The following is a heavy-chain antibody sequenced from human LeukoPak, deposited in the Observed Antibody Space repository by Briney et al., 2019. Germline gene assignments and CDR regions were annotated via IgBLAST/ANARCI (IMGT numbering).Heavy chain of an antibody. Sequence: GGSLRLSCAASGFTFSSCAMSWVRQAPGKGLEWVSAISGSGGSTYYADSVKGRFTISRDNSKNTLYLQMNSLRAEDTAVYYCAKDPYYDFWSGYYPPWYYFDYWGQGTLVTVSS. CDR2: ISGSGGST. CDR1: GFTFSSCA. CDR3: AKDPYYDFWSGYYPPWYYFDY. J-gene: IGHJ4*02. D-gene: IGHD3-3*01. V-gene: IGHV3-23*01.